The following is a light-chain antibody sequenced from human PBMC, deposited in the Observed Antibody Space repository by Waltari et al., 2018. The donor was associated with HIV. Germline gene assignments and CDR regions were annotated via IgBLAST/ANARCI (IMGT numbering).Light chain of an antibody. V-gene: IGLV1-40*01. CDR3: QSYDSSLSGVI. CDR1: TSNIEAGDD. CDR2: GNT. Sequence: QSVLTQPTSVSGAPGQRVTISCTGNTSNIEAGDDVHWYQQLPGTAHKLLIYGNTNRPSGVPDRFSGSPSGTSASLAITGLQADDEADFYCQSYDSSLSGVIFGGVTKLTVL. J-gene: IGLJ2*01.